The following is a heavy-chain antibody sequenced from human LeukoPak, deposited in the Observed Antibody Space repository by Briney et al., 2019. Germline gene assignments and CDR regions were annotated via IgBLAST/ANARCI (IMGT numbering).Heavy chain of an antibody. CDR2: IFYSGST. D-gene: IGHD1-26*01. V-gene: IGHV4-59*01. J-gene: IGHJ4*02. Sequence: SETLSLTCTVSGGSISTYYWSWIRQPPGKGLEWIGYIFYSGSTNYNPSLKSRVTISVDTSKNQFSLKLSSVTAADTAVYYCARVGGSYHTFDYWGQGTLVTVSS. CDR3: ARVGGSYHTFDY. CDR1: GGSISTYY.